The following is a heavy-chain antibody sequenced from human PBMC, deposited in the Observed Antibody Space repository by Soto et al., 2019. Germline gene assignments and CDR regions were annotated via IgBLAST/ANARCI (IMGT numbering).Heavy chain of an antibody. D-gene: IGHD6-13*01. CDR1: GFTFDDYA. Sequence: EVQLVESGGGLVQPGRSLRLSCAASGFTFDDYAMHWVRQAPGKGLEWVPGISWNSGSIGSADSVKGRFTISRDNSKNSLYLAMNRLRAEDTALYYCAHDMSISKQQLVRRPRVFYYCMDVWGQGTTVSVS. V-gene: IGHV3-9*01. CDR3: AHDMSISKQQLVRRPRVFYYCMDV. CDR2: ISWNSGSI. J-gene: IGHJ6*02.